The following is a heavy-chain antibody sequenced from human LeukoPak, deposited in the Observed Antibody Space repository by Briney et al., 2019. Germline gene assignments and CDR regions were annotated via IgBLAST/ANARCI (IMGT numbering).Heavy chain of an antibody. D-gene: IGHD2-15*01. Sequence: GGSLRLTCATSGFTFSSYNMDWVRQAPGKGLEWVSSISTDSRYIYYTDSVKGRFTISRDNAKNSLYLQMNSLRAEDTAVYYCARDGVVVAATRGYFDYWGQGTLVTVSS. CDR1: GFTFSSYN. CDR3: ARDGVVVAATRGYFDY. J-gene: IGHJ4*02. CDR2: ISTDSRYI. V-gene: IGHV3-21*01.